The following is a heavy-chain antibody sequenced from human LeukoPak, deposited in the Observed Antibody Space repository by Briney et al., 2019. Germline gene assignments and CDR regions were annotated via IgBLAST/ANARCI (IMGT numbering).Heavy chain of an antibody. CDR1: GFTFSSYS. CDR3: ARGAVGDFGY. V-gene: IGHV3-48*02. Sequence: TGGSLRLSCAASGFTFSSYSMNWVRQAPGKRLEWVSYISGSSSTIYYADSVKGRFTISGDNAKNSVYLHMNSLRDEDTAVYYCARGAVGDFGYWGQGTLVTVSS. CDR2: ISGSSSTI. J-gene: IGHJ4*02.